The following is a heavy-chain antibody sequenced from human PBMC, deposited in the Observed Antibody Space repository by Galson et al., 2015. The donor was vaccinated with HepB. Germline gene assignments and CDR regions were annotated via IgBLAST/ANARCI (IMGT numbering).Heavy chain of an antibody. Sequence: SLRLSCAASGFTFSSYAMHWVRQAPGKGLGWVAVISYDGSNKYYADSVKGRFTISRDNSKNTLYLQMNSLRAEDTAVYYCAREGELRREDYFDYWGQGTLVTVSS. CDR2: ISYDGSNK. V-gene: IGHV3-30*04. J-gene: IGHJ4*02. CDR1: GFTFSSYA. D-gene: IGHD1-26*01. CDR3: AREGELRREDYFDY.